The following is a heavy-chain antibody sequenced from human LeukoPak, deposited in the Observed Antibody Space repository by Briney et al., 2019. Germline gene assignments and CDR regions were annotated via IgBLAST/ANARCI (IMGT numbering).Heavy chain of an antibody. CDR2: IYPGDSDT. V-gene: IGHV5-51*01. D-gene: IGHD5-18*01. CDR1: GYSFTSYW. J-gene: IGHJ6*03. Sequence: GESLKISCKGSGYSFTSYWIGWVRQMPGKGLEWMGIIYPGDSDTRYSPPFQGQVTISADKSISTAYLQWSSLKASDTAMYYCARHKGYSYGPRGDYYYYYYMDVWGKGTTVTVSS. CDR3: ARHKGYSYGPRGDYYYYYYMDV.